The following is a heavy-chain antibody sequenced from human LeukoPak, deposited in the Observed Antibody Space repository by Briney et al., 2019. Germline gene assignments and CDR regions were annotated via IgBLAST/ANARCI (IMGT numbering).Heavy chain of an antibody. D-gene: IGHD2/OR15-2a*01. CDR3: ARDNTWSLDY. Sequence: GGPLRLSCAASRFTFSRYGIHWVRQAPGKGLEWLAHMSPVAILQFYADSLKGRFTTCRDSSRDTMYLQRDSLRAEDTAVYYCARDNTWSLDYWGQGTLVTVSS. CDR1: RFTFSRYG. V-gene: IGHV3-30*03. J-gene: IGHJ4*02. CDR2: MSPVAILQ.